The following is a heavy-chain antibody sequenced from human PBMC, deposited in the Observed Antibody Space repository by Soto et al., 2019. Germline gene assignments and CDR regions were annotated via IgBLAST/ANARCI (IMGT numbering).Heavy chain of an antibody. D-gene: IGHD2-8*01. Sequence: EVQLLESGGGLVQPGGSLRLSCAASGFSFSAYGMNWGRQAPGKGLQWVSGLVGSGADKNYADSVRGRFTVSRDNSKNTLYLQMNSLRDEDTAVYYCAKDLIAGNGVWEAFDMWGRGTKVTVSS. J-gene: IGHJ3*02. CDR1: GFSFSAYG. CDR2: LVGSGADK. CDR3: AKDLIAGNGVWEAFDM. V-gene: IGHV3-23*01.